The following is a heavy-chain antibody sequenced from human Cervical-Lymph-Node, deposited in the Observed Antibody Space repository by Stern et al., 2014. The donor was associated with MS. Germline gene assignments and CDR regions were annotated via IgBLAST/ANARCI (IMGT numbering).Heavy chain of an antibody. J-gene: IGHJ3*02. CDR1: GGSVSNGAYY. CDR2: IYNSGIT. CDR3: ARDCGNCTSITCSDALDI. Sequence: QLQESGPGLVKPSQTMSLTCYVSGGSVSNGAYYWNWIRQDPGKGLEWIGNIYNSGITHYNPSLKSRVTMSVDTSKNEFSLRLTSVTATDTAVYYCARDCGNCTSITCSDALDIWGQGRMVTVSS. V-gene: IGHV4-31*03. D-gene: IGHD2-2*03.